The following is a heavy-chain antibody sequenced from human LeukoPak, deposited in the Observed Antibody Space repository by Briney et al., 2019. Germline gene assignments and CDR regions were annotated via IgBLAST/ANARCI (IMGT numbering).Heavy chain of an antibody. CDR2: IKSKNDGETT. CDR1: GFTFNNVW. CDR3: TTRGALVGERGFDL. Sequence: GGSLRLSCAASGFTFNNVWRIWVRQPPGKGLEWVGRIKSKNDGETTDYAGPVKGRFTISRDDSKNTLYLLMNSLKTEDTAVYYCTTRGALVGERGFDLWGRGTLVTVSS. D-gene: IGHD1-26*01. V-gene: IGHV3-15*07. J-gene: IGHJ2*01.